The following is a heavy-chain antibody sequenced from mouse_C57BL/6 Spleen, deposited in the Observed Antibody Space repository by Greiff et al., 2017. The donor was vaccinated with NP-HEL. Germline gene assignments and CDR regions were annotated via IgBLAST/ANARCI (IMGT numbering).Heavy chain of an antibody. CDR1: GYTFTSYW. CDR2: IDPSDSET. D-gene: IGHD2-4*01. Sequence: VQLQQSGAELVRPGSSVKLSCKASGYTFTSYWMHWVKQRPIQGLEWIGNIDPSDSETHYNQKFKDKATLTVDKSSSTAYMQLSSLTSEDSAVYYCARGGDDYPAWFAYWGQGTLVTVSA. CDR3: ARGGDDYPAWFAY. V-gene: IGHV1-52*01. J-gene: IGHJ3*01.